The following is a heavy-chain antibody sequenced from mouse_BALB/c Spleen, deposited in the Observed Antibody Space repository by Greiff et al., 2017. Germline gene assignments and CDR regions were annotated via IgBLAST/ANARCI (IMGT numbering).Heavy chain of an antibody. CDR2: ISSGGGST. CDR3: ARGGVRDAMDY. CDR1: GFAFSSYD. Sequence: EVQGVESGGGLVKPGGSLKLSCAASGFAFSSYDMSWVRQTPEKRLEWVAYISSGGGSTYYPDTVKGRFTISRDNAKNTLYLQMSSLKSEDTAMYYCARGGVRDAMDYWGQGTSVTVSS. D-gene: IGHD2-14*01. V-gene: IGHV5-12-1*01. J-gene: IGHJ4*01.